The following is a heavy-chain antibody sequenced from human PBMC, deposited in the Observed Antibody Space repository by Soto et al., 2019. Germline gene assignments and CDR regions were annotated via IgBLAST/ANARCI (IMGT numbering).Heavy chain of an antibody. V-gene: IGHV3-33*01. J-gene: IGHJ3*02. CDR1: GFTFSSYV. Sequence: GGSLRLSCAASGFTFSSYVMHWVRQAPGKGLEWVAVIWYDGSNKYYADSVKGRFTTSRDNSKNTLYLQMNSLRAEDTAVYYCARDSYDIRYAFDIWGQGTMVTVSS. D-gene: IGHD3-9*01. CDR2: IWYDGSNK. CDR3: ARDSYDIRYAFDI.